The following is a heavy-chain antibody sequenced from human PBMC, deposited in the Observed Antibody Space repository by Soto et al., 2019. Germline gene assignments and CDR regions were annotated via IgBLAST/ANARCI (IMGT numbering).Heavy chain of an antibody. CDR3: ARSTTYYDFWSGYYTPPYYYYGMDV. CDR2: IHSSGST. D-gene: IGHD3-3*01. CDR1: GGSISSADYY. J-gene: IGHJ6*02. Sequence: SETLSLTCTVSGGSISSADYYWTWIRQPPGKGLEWIGYIHSSGSTYYNPSLKSRLTISVDTSKNQFSLKLTSVTAADTAVYYCARSTTYYDFWSGYYTPPYYYYGMDVWRQGTTVTVSS. V-gene: IGHV4-30-4*01.